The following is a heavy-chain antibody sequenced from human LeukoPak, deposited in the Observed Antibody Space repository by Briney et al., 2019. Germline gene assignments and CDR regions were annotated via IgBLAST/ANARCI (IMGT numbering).Heavy chain of an antibody. Sequence: PGGSLRLSCAASGFTFSTYGMSWVRQAPGKGLEWVSATSARGGSTYYADSVKGRFTISRDNSKNTLYLQMNSLKAEARAVYYCAKWSDYGGNWNYFDYWGQGTLVTVSS. CDR2: TSARGGST. D-gene: IGHD4-23*01. J-gene: IGHJ4*02. CDR3: AKWSDYGGNWNYFDY. V-gene: IGHV3-23*01. CDR1: GFTFSTYG.